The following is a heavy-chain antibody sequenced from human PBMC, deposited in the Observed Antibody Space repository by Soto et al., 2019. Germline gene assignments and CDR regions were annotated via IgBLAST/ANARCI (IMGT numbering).Heavy chain of an antibody. J-gene: IGHJ6*02. Sequence: TSVEVPCKACGATLSSYAISWVRQAPGQGLEWMGGIIPIFGTANYAQKFQCRVTITADESTSTAYMELSSLRSEDTAVYYCARSRITIFGVVPPPSYYYYGMDVWGQGTTVTVSS. D-gene: IGHD3-3*01. CDR2: IIPIFGTA. CDR3: ARSRITIFGVVPPPSYYYYGMDV. CDR1: GATLSSYA. V-gene: IGHV1-69*13.